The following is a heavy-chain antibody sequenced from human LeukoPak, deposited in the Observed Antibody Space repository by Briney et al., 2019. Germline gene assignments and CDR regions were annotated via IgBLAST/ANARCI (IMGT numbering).Heavy chain of an antibody. Sequence: SETLSLTCAVYGGSFSGYYWSWIRQPPGKGLEWIGEINHSGSTNYNPSLKSRVTISVDTSKNQFSLKLSSVTAADTAVYYCAVPGGYSYRSYFDYWGQGTLVTVSS. CDR2: INHSGST. CDR3: AVPGGYSYRSYFDY. CDR1: GGSFSGYY. D-gene: IGHD5-18*01. J-gene: IGHJ4*02. V-gene: IGHV4-34*01.